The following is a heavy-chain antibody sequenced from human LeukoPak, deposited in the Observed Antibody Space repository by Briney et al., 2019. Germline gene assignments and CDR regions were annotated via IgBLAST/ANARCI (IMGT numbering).Heavy chain of an antibody. CDR1: GFTVSSNY. J-gene: IGHJ3*02. CDR3: ARLARAAAGAFDI. Sequence: GGSLRLSCAASGFTVSSNYMSWVRQAPGKGLEWVSVIYSGGSTYYADSVKGRFTISRDNSKNTLYLQMNSLRAEDTAVYYCARLARAAAGAFDIWGQGTMVTVSS. CDR2: IYSGGST. V-gene: IGHV3-53*01. D-gene: IGHD6-13*01.